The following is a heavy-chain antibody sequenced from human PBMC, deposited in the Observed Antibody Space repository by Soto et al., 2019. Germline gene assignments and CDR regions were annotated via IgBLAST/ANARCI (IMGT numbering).Heavy chain of an antibody. CDR2: VSPTGDTV. V-gene: IGHV3-9*01. CDR3: IKDAPNGSIDE. CDR1: GFRFEQYV. J-gene: IGHJ4*02. D-gene: IGHD3-10*01. Sequence: VQVVASGGGLVQPGRSLRLSCAVSGFRFEQYVMHWVRQAPGKGLECVSTVSPTGDTVAYAGSVEGRFTVSRDNAKNSLYLQMNSLKGDDTAFYYCIKDAPNGSIDEWGQGTLVTVSS.